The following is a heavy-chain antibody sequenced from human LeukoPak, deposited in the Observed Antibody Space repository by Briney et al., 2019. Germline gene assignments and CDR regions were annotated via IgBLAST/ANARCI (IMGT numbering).Heavy chain of an antibody. V-gene: IGHV1-2*02. J-gene: IGHJ5*02. D-gene: IGHD2-2*01. Sequence: ASVKVSCKASGYTFTGYYMHWVRQAPGQGLEWMGWINPNSGGTNYAQKFQGRVTMTRDTSISTAYMELSRLRSDDTAVYYCXXXXXXXXXXVVXPAAVWVLDPWGQGTLVTVSS. CDR3: XXXXXXXXXXVVXPAAVWVLDP. CDR2: INPNSGGT. CDR1: GYTFTGYY.